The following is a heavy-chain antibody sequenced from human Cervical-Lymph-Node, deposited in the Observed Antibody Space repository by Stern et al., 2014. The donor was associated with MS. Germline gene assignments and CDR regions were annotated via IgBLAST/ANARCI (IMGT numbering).Heavy chain of an antibody. CDR2: ISWNRGII. D-gene: IGHD6-19*01. Sequence: EVQLVESGGGLVQPGRSLRLSCEVSGFTFEEYAMHWVRQAPGKGLEWVSGISWNRGIIAYADSVKGRFTLSTDNPKNSLYLEMNSLRVEDTALYYCAKDVEGDPIGGWYCFDYWGQGILVTVSS. V-gene: IGHV3-9*01. CDR3: AKDVEGDPIGGWYCFDY. J-gene: IGHJ4*02. CDR1: GFTFEEYA.